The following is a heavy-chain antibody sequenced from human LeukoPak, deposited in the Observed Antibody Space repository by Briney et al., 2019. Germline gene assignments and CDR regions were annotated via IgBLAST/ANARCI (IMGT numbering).Heavy chain of an antibody. CDR2: ISSSSYI. CDR1: GFTFSSYS. CDR3: ARVRDGYYDSSGHPYAWFDP. V-gene: IGHV3-21*01. D-gene: IGHD3-22*01. Sequence: GGSLRLSCAASGFTFSSYSINWVRQAPGKGLEWVSSISSSSYIYYADSVKGRFTISRDNAKNSLYLQMNSLRAEDTAVYYCARVRDGYYDSSGHPYAWFDPWGQGTLVTVSS. J-gene: IGHJ5*02.